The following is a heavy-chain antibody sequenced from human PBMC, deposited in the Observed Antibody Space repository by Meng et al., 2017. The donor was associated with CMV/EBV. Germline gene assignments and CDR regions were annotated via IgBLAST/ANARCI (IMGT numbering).Heavy chain of an antibody. V-gene: IGHV3-21*01. CDR1: GFTFSSYS. Sequence: SCAASGFTFSSYSMNWVRQAPGKGLEWVSSISSSSSYIYYADSVKGRFTISRDNAKNSLYLQMNSLRAEDTAVYYCARDLIGARNFDYWGQGTLVTVSS. J-gene: IGHJ4*02. CDR3: ARDLIGARNFDY. CDR2: ISSSSSYI. D-gene: IGHD3-10*01.